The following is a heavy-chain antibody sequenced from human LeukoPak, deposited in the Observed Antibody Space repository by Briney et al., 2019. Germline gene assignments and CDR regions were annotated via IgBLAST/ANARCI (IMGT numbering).Heavy chain of an antibody. J-gene: IGHJ4*02. CDR3: ARGLVAGAIDY. V-gene: IGHV4-59*01. D-gene: IGHD6-19*01. Sequence: SETLSLTSTVSGGSISSYYWSWIRQPPGKGLEWIWDIYYSGSTNYNPSLKSRVTISVDTSKNQFSLKLSSVTAADTAVYYCARGLVAGAIDYWGQGTLVTDSS. CDR1: GGSISSYY. CDR2: IYYSGST.